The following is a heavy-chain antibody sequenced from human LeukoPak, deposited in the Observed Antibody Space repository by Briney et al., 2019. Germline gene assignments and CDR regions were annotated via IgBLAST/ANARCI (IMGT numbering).Heavy chain of an antibody. CDR2: IIPIFGTA. CDR1: GYTFTSYY. CDR3: ATEIHRGSGIAAV. D-gene: IGHD6-13*01. J-gene: IGHJ4*02. V-gene: IGHV1-69*13. Sequence: SVKVSCKASGYTFTSYYMHWVRQAPGQGLEWVGGIIPIFGTANYAQKFQSRVTITADESTSTAYMKLSSVRSEDTAVYYCATEIHRGSGIAAVWGQGTLVTVSS.